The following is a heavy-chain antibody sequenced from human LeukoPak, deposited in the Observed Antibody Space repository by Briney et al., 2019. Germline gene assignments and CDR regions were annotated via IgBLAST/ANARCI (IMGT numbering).Heavy chain of an antibody. V-gene: IGHV3-15*01. Sequence: GGSQRPSCAASGFTFSNAWMSWVRQAPGRGLKWVGRIKRKGDDGTIDYAAPVKGRLSISRDDSKNTLYLQMSSLKSEDTAVYYCTAGTGRSDFEYWGQGTLVTVSS. CDR1: GFTFSNAW. J-gene: IGHJ4*02. CDR2: IKRKGDDGTI. CDR3: TAGTGRSDFEY. D-gene: IGHD3/OR15-3a*01.